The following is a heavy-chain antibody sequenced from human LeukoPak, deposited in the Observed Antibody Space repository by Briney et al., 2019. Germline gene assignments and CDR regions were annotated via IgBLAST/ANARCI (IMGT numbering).Heavy chain of an antibody. CDR1: GGSFSGYY. Sequence: SETLSLTCAVYGGSFSGYYWSWIRQPPGKGLEWIGEMNHSGSTNYSPSLKSRVIVSVDTSKNQFSLKLTSVTAADTAVYYCARHGFAGAFQHWGQGTLVTISS. D-gene: IGHD3-10*01. CDR3: ARHGFAGAFQH. V-gene: IGHV4-34*01. CDR2: MNHSGST. J-gene: IGHJ1*01.